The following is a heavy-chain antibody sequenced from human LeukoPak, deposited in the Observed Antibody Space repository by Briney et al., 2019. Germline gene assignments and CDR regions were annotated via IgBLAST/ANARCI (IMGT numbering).Heavy chain of an antibody. V-gene: IGHV4-34*01. CDR3: ARLLVRGVTRYRYFDY. CDR1: GGSFSGYY. J-gene: IGHJ4*02. Sequence: PSETLSLTCAVYGGSFSGYYWSWIRQPPGKGLEWIGEINHSGSTNYNPSLKSRVTISVDTSKNQFSLKLSSVTAADTAVYYCARLLVRGVTRYRYFDYWGQGTLVTASS. D-gene: IGHD3-10*01. CDR2: INHSGST.